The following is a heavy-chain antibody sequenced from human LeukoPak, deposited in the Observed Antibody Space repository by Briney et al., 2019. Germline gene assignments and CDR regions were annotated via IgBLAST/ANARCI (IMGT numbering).Heavy chain of an antibody. CDR2: IKSKTDGGTT. V-gene: IGHV3-15*01. Sequence: PGGSLRLSCSASGFPFSNAWMSWVRQAPGKGLEWVGRIKSKTDGGTTDYAAPVKGRFTIARDDSKNTLYLQMNSLKTEDTAVYYCTTGYCAGDCYWFWGQGTLVTVSS. CDR3: TTGYCAGDCYWF. CDR1: GFPFSNAW. J-gene: IGHJ4*02. D-gene: IGHD2-21*02.